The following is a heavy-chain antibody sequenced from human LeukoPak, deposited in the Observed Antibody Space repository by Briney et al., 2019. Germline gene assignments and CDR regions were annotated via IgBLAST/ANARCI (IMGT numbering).Heavy chain of an antibody. CDR1: GFTFSDYY. D-gene: IGHD5-24*01. V-gene: IGHV3-11*01. Sequence: PGGSLRLSCAASGFTFSDYYMSWIRQAPGKGLEGVSYISSSGSTIYYADSVKGRFTISRDNAKNSLYLQMNSLRAEDTAVYYCARVLRDGYNYGYYFDYWGQGTLVTVSS. CDR2: ISSSGSTI. CDR3: ARVLRDGYNYGYYFDY. J-gene: IGHJ4*02.